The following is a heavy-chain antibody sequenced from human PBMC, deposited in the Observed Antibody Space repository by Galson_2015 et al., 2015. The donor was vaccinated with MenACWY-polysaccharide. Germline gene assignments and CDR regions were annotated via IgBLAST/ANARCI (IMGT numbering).Heavy chain of an antibody. V-gene: IGHV4-34*01. CDR2: VNHSGNT. CDR1: GGSFSDYY. Sequence: ETLSLTCAVNGGSFSDYYWTWIRQAPGMRPEWIGEVNHSGNTNYTPSLKSRVTISVDTSKNQFSLKLTSVTVADTAVYYCARGDFWSGSPWDFWGQGALVTVSS. CDR3: ARGDFWSGSPWDF. D-gene: IGHD3-3*01. J-gene: IGHJ4*02.